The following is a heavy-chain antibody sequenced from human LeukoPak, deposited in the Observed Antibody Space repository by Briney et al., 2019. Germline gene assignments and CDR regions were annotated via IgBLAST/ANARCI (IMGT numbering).Heavy chain of an antibody. CDR3: ARESSPGES. Sequence: PGGSLRLSCAASGFTFSSYAMSWVRQAPGKGLEWVANIKQDGSEKYYVDSVKGRFTISRDNAKNSLYLQMNSLRAEDTAVYYCARESSPGESWGQGTLVTVSS. CDR1: GFTFSSYA. V-gene: IGHV3-7*01. CDR2: IKQDGSEK. J-gene: IGHJ4*02. D-gene: IGHD3-16*01.